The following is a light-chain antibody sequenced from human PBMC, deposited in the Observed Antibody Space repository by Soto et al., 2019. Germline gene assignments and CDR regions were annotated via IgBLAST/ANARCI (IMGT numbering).Light chain of an antibody. J-gene: IGKJ5*01. CDR3: QQYRSSPPYT. V-gene: IGKV3-20*01. CDR2: GAS. CDR1: QSVSSSY. Sequence: EIVLTQSPGTLSLSPGERATLSCRASQSVSSSYLAWYQQKPGQAPRLLIYGASSRATGIPDRFSGSGSGTDFTLTISRLEPEDFAVYYCQQYRSSPPYTFGQGTRLEI.